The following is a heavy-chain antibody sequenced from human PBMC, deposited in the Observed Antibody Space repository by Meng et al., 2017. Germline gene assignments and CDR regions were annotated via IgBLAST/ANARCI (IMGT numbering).Heavy chain of an antibody. CDR1: GGSFSGYY. CDR2: INHSGST. J-gene: IGHJ5*02. CDR3: ARRRGGSSDWFDP. V-gene: IGHV4-34*01. D-gene: IGHD6-6*01. Sequence: QVPLQPVAAGTLKPSETLSLTCAVYGGSFSGYYWSWIRQPPGKGLEWIGEINHSGSTNYNPSLKSRVTISVDTSKNQFSLKLSSVTAADTAVYYCARRRGGSSDWFDPWGQGTLVTVSS.